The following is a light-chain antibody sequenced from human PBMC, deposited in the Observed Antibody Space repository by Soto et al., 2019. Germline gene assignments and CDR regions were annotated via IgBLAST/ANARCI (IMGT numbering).Light chain of an antibody. CDR3: QQSGSSPLT. CDR2: DAS. J-gene: IGKJ4*01. V-gene: IGKV3-20*01. CDR1: QSVRSNY. Sequence: EIVLTQSPDTLSLSPGERATLSCRASQSVRSNYLAWYQQKPGQAPRFLIYDASSRATGIPDRFSGSGSGTDFTLTISRLEPEDFAVYYCQQSGSSPLTFGGGTTVEIK.